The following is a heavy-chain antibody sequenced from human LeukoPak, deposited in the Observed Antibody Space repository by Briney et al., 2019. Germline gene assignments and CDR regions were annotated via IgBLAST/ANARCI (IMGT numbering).Heavy chain of an antibody. V-gene: IGHV3-7*05. Sequence: GGSLRLSCAASGFTFSTYWMSWVRQAPGKGLEWVANIKQDGSEEYYVDSVKGRFTISRDNAKNLLYLQMNSLRAEDTAVYYCARVESRGYYDSSGYYGAFAIWGQGTMVTVSS. J-gene: IGHJ3*02. CDR2: IKQDGSEE. CDR1: GFTFSTYW. CDR3: ARVESRGYYDSSGYYGAFAI. D-gene: IGHD3-22*01.